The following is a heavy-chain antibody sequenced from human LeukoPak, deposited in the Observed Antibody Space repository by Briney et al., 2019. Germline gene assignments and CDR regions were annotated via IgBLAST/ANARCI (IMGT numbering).Heavy chain of an antibody. CDR3: TTAPTRGWLPYFDY. D-gene: IGHD5-24*01. Sequence: PGGSLRLSCAVSGLSFSDAWVSWVRQAPEKGLEWVARITATGTENYAAPVNARFTASRDDSKTTVYLQMNSLTTEDTAVYYCTTAPTRGWLPYFDYWGQGTVVTVSS. CDR1: GLSFSDAW. J-gene: IGHJ4*02. V-gene: IGHV3-15*05. CDR2: ITATGTE.